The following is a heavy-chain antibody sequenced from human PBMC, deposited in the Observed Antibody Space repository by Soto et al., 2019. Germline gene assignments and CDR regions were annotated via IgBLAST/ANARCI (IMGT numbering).Heavy chain of an antibody. D-gene: IGHD4-4*01. CDR3: AGWRGHDYNY. V-gene: IGHV3-7*03. J-gene: IGHJ4*02. CDR2: IRPDGTET. CDR1: GFTFTDFY. Sequence: EVQLVQSGGGLVQPGGSLRLSCVGSGFTFTDFYMNWVRQAPGKGLEWVANIRPDGTETNYVESVRGRFTTSRDNAKKSLFLQKNSLRADDTALQYCAGWRGHDYNYWGQGSLVTVSS.